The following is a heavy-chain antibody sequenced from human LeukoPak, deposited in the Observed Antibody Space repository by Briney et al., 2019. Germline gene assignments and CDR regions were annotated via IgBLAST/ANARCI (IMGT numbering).Heavy chain of an antibody. CDR1: GGSINSGGYY. CDR3: ARGPEGWQQLAGPFDY. CDR2: IYYSGST. J-gene: IGHJ4*02. Sequence: SQTLSLTCTVPGGSINSGGYYWSWIRQHPGKGLEWIGYIYYSGSTYYNPSLQSRVTLSVATSRYHFSLKLRSVTAADTAVYYCARGPEGWQQLAGPFDYWGQGTLVTVSS. V-gene: IGHV4-31*03. D-gene: IGHD6-13*01.